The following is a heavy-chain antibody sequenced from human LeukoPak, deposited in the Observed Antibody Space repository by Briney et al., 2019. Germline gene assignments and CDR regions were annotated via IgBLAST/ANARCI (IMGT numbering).Heavy chain of an antibody. CDR1: GHSFTNYW. D-gene: IGHD3-9*01. J-gene: IGHJ5*02. CDR3: ARRFYYDTEFAP. V-gene: IGHV5-51*01. Sequence: GESLQISCQAPGHSFTNYWIGWVRPTPGKGQEWMGIIRPHDSYTEYSPSFQGQVTISADKSISTVYLQWSSLQASDTAMYYCARRFYYDTEFAPWGQGTLVTVSS. CDR2: IRPHDSYT.